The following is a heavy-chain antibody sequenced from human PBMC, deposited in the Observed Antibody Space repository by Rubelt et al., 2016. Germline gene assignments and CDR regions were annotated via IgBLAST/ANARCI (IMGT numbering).Heavy chain of an antibody. CDR3: ASRPEGQLESDLDY. J-gene: IGHJ4*02. CDR2: IRSSGVST. D-gene: IGHD6-13*01. V-gene: IGHV3-23*01. CDR1: GFSFSSSW. Sequence: GGSLRLSCAASGFSFSSSWMTWVRQAPGKGLEWVSSIRSSGVSTYYADSVKGRFTISRDNSENTLYLQMNSLRAEDTAVYYCASRPEGQLESDLDYWGQGTLVTVSS.